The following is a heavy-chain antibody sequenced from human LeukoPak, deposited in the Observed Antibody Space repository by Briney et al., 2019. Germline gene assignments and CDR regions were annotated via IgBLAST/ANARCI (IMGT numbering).Heavy chain of an antibody. V-gene: IGHV4-31*03. CDR1: GGSISSGGYY. J-gene: IGHJ2*01. Sequence: SETLSLTCTVSGGSISSGGYYWSWIRQHPGKGLEWIGYIYYSGSTYYNPSLKSRVTISVDTSKNQFSLKLSSVTAADTAVYYCASSPWSTVARHWYFDLWGRGTLVTVSS. CDR2: IYYSGST. CDR3: ASSPWSTVARHWYFDL. D-gene: IGHD3-3*01.